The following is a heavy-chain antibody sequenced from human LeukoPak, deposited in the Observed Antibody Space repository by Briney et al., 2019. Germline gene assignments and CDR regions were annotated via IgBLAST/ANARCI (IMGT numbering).Heavy chain of an antibody. V-gene: IGHV1-8*01. CDR3: ARQKEPYYYDSSGSLNY. J-gene: IGHJ4*02. D-gene: IGHD3-22*01. CDR1: GYTFTSYD. Sequence: ASVKVSCKASGYTFTSYDINWVRQAPGQGLEWMGWMNPNSGNTGYAQKFQGRVTMTRNTSISTAYMELSSLRSEDTAVYYCARQKEPYYYDSSGSLNYWGQGTLVTVSS. CDR2: MNPNSGNT.